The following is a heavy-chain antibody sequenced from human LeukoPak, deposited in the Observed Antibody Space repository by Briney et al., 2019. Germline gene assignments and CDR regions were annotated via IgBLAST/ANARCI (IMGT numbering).Heavy chain of an antibody. CDR1: GGSISSSSYY. CDR2: IYYSGST. Sequence: SETLSLTCTVSGGSISSSSYYWGWIRQPPGKGLEWIGSIYYSGSTYYNPSLKSRVTISVDTSKNQFSLKLSSVTAADTAVYYCARDLPYGGNSQYWGQGTLVTVSS. CDR3: ARDLPYGGNSQY. D-gene: IGHD4-23*01. J-gene: IGHJ4*02. V-gene: IGHV4-39*07.